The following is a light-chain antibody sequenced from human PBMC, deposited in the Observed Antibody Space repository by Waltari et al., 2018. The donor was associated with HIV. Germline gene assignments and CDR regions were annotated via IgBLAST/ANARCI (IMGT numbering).Light chain of an antibody. J-gene: IGLJ3*02. V-gene: IGLV2-23*02. Sequence: QSALTQPASVSGSPGQSITISCTGTSNDVGRYTFVSWYQQHPGKAPKLIMYEVTNRPSGVSNRFSGSKSGNTASLTISGLQLEDEAEYHCCSYAGGTDWVFGGGTKLTVL. CDR1: SNDVGRYTF. CDR2: EVT. CDR3: CSYAGGTDWV.